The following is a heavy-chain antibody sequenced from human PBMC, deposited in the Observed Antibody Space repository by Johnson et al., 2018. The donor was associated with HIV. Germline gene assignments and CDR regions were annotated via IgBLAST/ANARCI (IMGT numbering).Heavy chain of an antibody. Sequence: MLLVESGGGLVQPGGSLRLSCAASGFTISGFYMSWVRQAPGKVPEWLSVVSSGGTSYYADSVRGRFTVSRDNSKNTLYLQMNSLRAEDTAVYYCAKDLHGYQLRDDAFDIWGQGTLVTVSS. D-gene: IGHD2-2*01. CDR3: AKDLHGYQLRDDAFDI. J-gene: IGHJ3*02. CDR2: VSSGGTS. V-gene: IGHV3-66*01. CDR1: GFTISGFY.